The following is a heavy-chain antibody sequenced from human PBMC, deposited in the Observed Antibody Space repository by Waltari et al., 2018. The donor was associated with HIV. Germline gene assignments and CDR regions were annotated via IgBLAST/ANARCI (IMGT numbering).Heavy chain of an antibody. D-gene: IGHD2-2*01. V-gene: IGHV4-34*01. CDR2: INHSGST. CDR1: GGSFSGYY. Sequence: QVQLQQWGAGLLKPSETLSLTCAVYGGSFSGYYWSWIRQPPGKGLEWIGEINHSGSTNYNPSLKSRVTISVDTSKNQFSLKLSSVTAADTAVYYCARVVPIVVVPAAMGRGNWFDPWGQGTLVTVSS. J-gene: IGHJ5*02. CDR3: ARVVPIVVVPAAMGRGNWFDP.